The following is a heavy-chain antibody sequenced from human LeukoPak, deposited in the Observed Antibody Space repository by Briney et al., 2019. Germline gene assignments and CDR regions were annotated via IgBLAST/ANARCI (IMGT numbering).Heavy chain of an antibody. V-gene: IGHV4-30-2*01. J-gene: IGHJ3*02. CDR3: ASSMIVVVTDNAFDI. CDR1: GGSISSGGYY. CDR2: IYHSGST. D-gene: IGHD3-22*01. Sequence: SETLSLTCTVSGGSISSGGYYWSWIRQPPGKGLEWIGYIYHSGSTYYNPSLKSRVTISVDRSKNQFSLKLSSVTAADTAVYYCASSMIVVVTDNAFDIWGQGTMVTVSS.